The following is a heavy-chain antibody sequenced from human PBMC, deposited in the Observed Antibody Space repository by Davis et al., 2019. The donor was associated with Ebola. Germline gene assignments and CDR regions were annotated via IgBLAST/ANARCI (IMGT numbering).Heavy chain of an antibody. CDR1: GFTFSSYA. Sequence: GGSLRLSCAASGFTFSSYAMNCVRQAPGKGLEWVALISYDGSKKFYADSVKGRFTVSRDDSKNTVYLQMNSLRLEDTAVYHCAKDRASNWYGDYGMDVWGQGTTVTVSS. V-gene: IGHV3-30*18. CDR3: AKDRASNWYGDYGMDV. CDR2: ISYDGSKK. D-gene: IGHD6-13*01. J-gene: IGHJ6*02.